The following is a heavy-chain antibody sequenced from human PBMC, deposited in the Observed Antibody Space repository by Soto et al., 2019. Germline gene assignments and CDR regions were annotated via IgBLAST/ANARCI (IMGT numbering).Heavy chain of an antibody. V-gene: IGHV1-69*01. Sequence: QVQLVQSGAEVKKPGCSVKVSCKASGGTFSSYAISWVRQAPGQGLEWMGGIIPIFGTANYAQKFQGRVTITADESTSTAYMELSSLRSDDTAVYYCARDRGIAAAPYNWFDPWGQGTLVTVSS. CDR3: ARDRGIAAAPYNWFDP. CDR2: IIPIFGTA. J-gene: IGHJ5*02. D-gene: IGHD6-13*01. CDR1: GGTFSSYA.